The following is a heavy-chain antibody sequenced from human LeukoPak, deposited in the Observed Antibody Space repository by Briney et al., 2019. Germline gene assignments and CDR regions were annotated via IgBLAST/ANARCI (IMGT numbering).Heavy chain of an antibody. Sequence: SQTLSLTCTVSGGSVSSGDYYWSWIRQPPGKGLEWIGSVYHSGSTYYNPSLKSRVTISVDRSKNQFSLKLSSVTAADTAVYYCARDKEDCSSTSCYDQAFDIWGQGTMVTVSS. J-gene: IGHJ3*02. CDR1: GGSVSSGDYY. D-gene: IGHD2-2*01. V-gene: IGHV4-30-2*01. CDR3: ARDKEDCSSTSCYDQAFDI. CDR2: VYHSGST.